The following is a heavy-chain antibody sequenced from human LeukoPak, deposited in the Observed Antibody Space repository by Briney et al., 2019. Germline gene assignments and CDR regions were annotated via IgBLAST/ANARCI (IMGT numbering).Heavy chain of an antibody. J-gene: IGHJ4*02. CDR2: IRSKANSYAT. V-gene: IGHV3-73*01. CDR1: GFTFSGSA. Sequence: PGGSLRLSCAASGFTFSGSAMHWVRQASGKGLEWVGRIRSKANSYATAYAASVKGRFTISRDDSKNTAYLQMNSLKTEDTAVYYCTRLGVGATVGNYWGQGTLVTVSS. CDR3: TRLGVGATVGNY. D-gene: IGHD1-26*01.